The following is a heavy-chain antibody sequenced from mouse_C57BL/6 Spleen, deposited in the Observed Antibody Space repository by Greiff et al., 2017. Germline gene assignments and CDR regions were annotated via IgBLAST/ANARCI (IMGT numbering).Heavy chain of an antibody. V-gene: IGHV1-26*01. CDR2: INPNNGGT. J-gene: IGHJ3*01. CDR1: GYTFTDYY. Sequence: VQLQQSGPELVKPGASVKISCKASGYTFTDYYMNWVKQSHGKSLEWIGDINPNNGGTSYNQKFKGKATLTVDKSSSTAYMGLRSLTSGVSAVYYCAVRGGSYEGFAYWGQGTLVTVSA. D-gene: IGHD1-1*02. CDR3: AVRGGSYEGFAY.